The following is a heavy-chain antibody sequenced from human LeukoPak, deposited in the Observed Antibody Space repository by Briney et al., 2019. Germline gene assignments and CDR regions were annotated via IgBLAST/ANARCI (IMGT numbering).Heavy chain of an antibody. Sequence: SSETLSLTCAVYGGSISTSHWWTWVRQPPGKGLEGVGEIFRSGRTDYNPSLQSRVTISVAKTSNPSSLKLTSVTAADTAVYYCARDSTVRSWYFDLWGRGTLVTVSS. CDR1: GGSISTSHW. CDR2: IFRSGRT. V-gene: IGHV4-4*02. CDR3: ARDSTVRSWYFDL. D-gene: IGHD4-11*01. J-gene: IGHJ2*01.